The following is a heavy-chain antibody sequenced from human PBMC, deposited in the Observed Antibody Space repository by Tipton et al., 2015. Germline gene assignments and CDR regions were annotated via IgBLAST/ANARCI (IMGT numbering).Heavy chain of an antibody. J-gene: IGHJ4*02. D-gene: IGHD3-22*01. CDR2: VSGSGITT. Sequence: SLRLSCAASGFTFSNYAMTWVRQAPGKGLEWVSAVSGSGITTFYSDSVKGRFTISRDNSKNTVYLQVNSLRAKDTAVYYCAKARMDYYDSSGYHYPLDYWGQGTLVTVSS. CDR3: AKARMDYYDSSGYHYPLDY. CDR1: GFTFSNYA. V-gene: IGHV3-23*01.